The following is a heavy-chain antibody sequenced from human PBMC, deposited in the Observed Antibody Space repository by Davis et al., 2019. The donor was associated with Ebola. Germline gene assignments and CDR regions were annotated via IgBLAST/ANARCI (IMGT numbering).Heavy chain of an antibody. J-gene: IGHJ4*02. V-gene: IGHV3-30-3*01. CDR1: GFTFSNYA. CDR2: ISYDGSNK. D-gene: IGHD4-17*01. Sequence: GESLKISCAASGFTFSNYAMHWVRQAPGKGLEWVALISYDGSNKHYVDSVKGRFTISRDNSKNMLYLQMNSLRPGDTAVYYCARGGLTVTPLDYWGQGTLVTVSS. CDR3: ARGGLTVTPLDY.